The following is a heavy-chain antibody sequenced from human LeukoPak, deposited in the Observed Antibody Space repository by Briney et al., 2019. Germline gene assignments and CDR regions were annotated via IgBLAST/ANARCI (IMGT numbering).Heavy chain of an antibody. D-gene: IGHD1-26*01. V-gene: IGHV3-7*01. J-gene: IGHJ4*02. Sequence: GGSLRLSCAASGFTFTDYWMTWVRQVPGKGLEWVANIHKAGSESYYVDSVKGRFAISRDNAKNSLYLQLSSLRVDNTAVYYCARVGTWELQRVFEYWGQGTLVTVSS. CDR2: IHKAGSES. CDR3: ARVGTWELQRVFEY. CDR1: GFTFTDYW.